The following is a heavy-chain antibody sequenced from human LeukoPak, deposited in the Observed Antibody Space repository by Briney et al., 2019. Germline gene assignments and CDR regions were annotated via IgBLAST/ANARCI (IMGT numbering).Heavy chain of an antibody. CDR1: GGSFSGYY. CDR3: ACGDSSGYYNY. V-gene: IGHV4-34*01. D-gene: IGHD3-22*01. J-gene: IGHJ4*02. CDR2: INHSGST. Sequence: SETLSLTCAVYGGSFSGYYWSWIRQPPGKGLEWIGEINHSGSTNYNPSLKSRVTISVDTSKNQFSLKLSSVTAADTAVYYCACGDSSGYYNYWGQGTLVTVSS.